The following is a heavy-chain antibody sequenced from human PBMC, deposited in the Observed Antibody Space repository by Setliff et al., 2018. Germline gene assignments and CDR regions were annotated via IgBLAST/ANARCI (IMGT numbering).Heavy chain of an antibody. CDR3: ARTGTYRYFDY. Sequence: PSETLSLTCTVSGASVSGNSYYWGWIRQPPGKGLEWIGSMYYGGGGSTYYNASLKSRVTISVDTSKNQFSLKLNSVTAADTAVYYCARTGTYRYFDYWGRGTLVTVSS. CDR1: GASVSGNSYY. D-gene: IGHD1-1*01. V-gene: IGHV4-39*01. J-gene: IGHJ4*02. CDR2: MYYGGGGST.